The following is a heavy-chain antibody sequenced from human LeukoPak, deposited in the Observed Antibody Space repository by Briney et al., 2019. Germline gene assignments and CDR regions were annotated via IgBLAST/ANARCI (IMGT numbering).Heavy chain of an antibody. CDR1: GYTFTSYA. D-gene: IGHD2-15*01. Sequence: ASVKVSCKASGYTFTSYAMHWVRQAPGQRLEWMGWINAGNGNTKYSQKFQGRVTMTRNTSISTAYMELSSLRSEDTAVYYCARGGDCSGGSCYLEAEIWGQGTLVTVSS. CDR3: ARGGDCSGGSCYLEAEI. V-gene: IGHV1-3*01. J-gene: IGHJ4*02. CDR2: INAGNGNT.